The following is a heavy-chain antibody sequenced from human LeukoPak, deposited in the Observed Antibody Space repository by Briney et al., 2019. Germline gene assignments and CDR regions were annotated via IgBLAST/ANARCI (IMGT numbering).Heavy chain of an antibody. Sequence: GGSLRLSCAASGFSFSSYSIHWVRQAPGKGLEWVSVIYSGGSTYYADSVKGRFTISRDNSKNTLYLQMNSLRAEDTAVYYCARDIYDSSGSRFDYWGQGTLVTVSS. CDR2: IYSGGST. J-gene: IGHJ4*02. CDR1: GFSFSSYS. D-gene: IGHD3-22*01. V-gene: IGHV3-53*01. CDR3: ARDIYDSSGSRFDY.